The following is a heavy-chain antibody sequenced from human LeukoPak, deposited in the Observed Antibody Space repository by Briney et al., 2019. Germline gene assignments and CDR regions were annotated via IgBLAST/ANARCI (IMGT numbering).Heavy chain of an antibody. CDR2: IIPIFGTA. Sequence: ASVKVSCKASGGTFSSYAISWVRQAPGQGLEWMGGIIPIFGTANYAQKFQGRVTITADESTSTAYMELSSLRSEDTAVYYCARGLLWFGDSTSKNPYYYYYMDVWGKGTTVTVSS. D-gene: IGHD3-10*01. J-gene: IGHJ6*03. CDR1: GGTFSSYA. V-gene: IGHV1-69*13. CDR3: ARGLLWFGDSTSKNPYYYYYMDV.